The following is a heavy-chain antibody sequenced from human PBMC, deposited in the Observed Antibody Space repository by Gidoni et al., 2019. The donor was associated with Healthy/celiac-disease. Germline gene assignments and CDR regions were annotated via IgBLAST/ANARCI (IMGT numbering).Heavy chain of an antibody. V-gene: IGHV1-69*01. J-gene: IGHJ5*02. CDR3: ARGTSTSCYFATNCWFDP. CDR2: IIPIFGTA. Sequence: QVQLVQSGAEVKKPGSSVKVSCKASGGTFSSYALSWVRQAPGQGLEWMGGIIPIFGTANYAQKFQGRVTITADESTSTAYMELSSLRSEDTAVYYCARGTSTSCYFATNCWFDPWGQGTLVTVSS. CDR1: GGTFSSYA. D-gene: IGHD2-2*01.